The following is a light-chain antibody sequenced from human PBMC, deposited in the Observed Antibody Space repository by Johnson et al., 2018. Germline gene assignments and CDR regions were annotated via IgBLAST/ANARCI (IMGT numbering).Light chain of an antibody. CDR1: SSNIGNNY. Sequence: QSVLTQPPSVSAAPGQKVTISCSGSSSNIGNNYVSWYQQLQGTAPKLLIYENNKRPSGIPDRFSGSKSGTSATLGITGLQTGDEADYYCGTWDSRLSAGNVFGTGTKVTVL. V-gene: IGLV1-51*02. CDR2: ENN. J-gene: IGLJ1*01. CDR3: GTWDSRLSAGNV.